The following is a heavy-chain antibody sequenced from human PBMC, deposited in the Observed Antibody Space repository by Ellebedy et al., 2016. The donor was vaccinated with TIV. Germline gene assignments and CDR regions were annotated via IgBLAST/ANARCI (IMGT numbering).Heavy chain of an antibody. J-gene: IGHJ4*02. V-gene: IGHV4-59*08. CDR1: GVPISSYY. CDR3: AKHACRYSETYYFDS. D-gene: IGHD3-22*01. CDR2: IYDRGST. Sequence: MPSETLSLTCSVSGVPISSYYWSWIRQPPGKGLEWIGYIYDRGSTNYNPSLKSRVTISEDTSKNQLSLKLRSVTAADTAVYYCAKHACRYSETYYFDSWGQGTLVTVSS.